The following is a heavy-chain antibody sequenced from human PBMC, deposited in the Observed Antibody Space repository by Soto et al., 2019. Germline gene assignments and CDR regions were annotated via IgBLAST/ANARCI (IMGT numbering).Heavy chain of an antibody. CDR1: GFTFSSYA. Sequence: ESGGGVVPPGRSLRLSCAASGFTFSSYAMHWVRQAPGKGLEWVAVISYDGSNKYYADSVKGRFTISRDNSKNTLYLQMNSLRAEDTAVYYCARGGPAAIYFDYWGQGTLVTVSS. V-gene: IGHV3-30-3*01. CDR2: ISYDGSNK. CDR3: ARGGPAAIYFDY. J-gene: IGHJ4*02. D-gene: IGHD2-2*02.